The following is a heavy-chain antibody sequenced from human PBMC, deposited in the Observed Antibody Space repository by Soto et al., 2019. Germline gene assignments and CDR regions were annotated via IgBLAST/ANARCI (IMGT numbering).Heavy chain of an antibody. Sequence: QVQLQQWGAGLLKPSETLSLTCAVNGGSFTGSYWSWVRQRPGKGLKWIGEVKDGGVTTCSPSIRSRVTISSDAPKQQFALKVTSVTAADTAVYYCTRGQECVVATHGDQGTLVTFAS. CDR3: TRGQECVVATH. CDR2: VKDGGVT. D-gene: IGHD5-12*01. V-gene: IGHV4-34*01. CDR1: GGSFTGSY. J-gene: IGHJ4*02.